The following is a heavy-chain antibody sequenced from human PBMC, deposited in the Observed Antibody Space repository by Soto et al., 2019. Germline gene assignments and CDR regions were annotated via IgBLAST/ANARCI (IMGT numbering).Heavy chain of an antibody. D-gene: IGHD5-12*01. CDR2: INHSGST. J-gene: IGHJ4*02. CDR1: GGSFSGYY. V-gene: IGHV4-34*01. CDR3: ASPQIDSGYDYEFDY. Sequence: SATLSLTCAVYGGSFSGYYWSWIRQPPGKGLEWIGEINHSGSTNYNPSLKSRVTISVDTSKNQFSLKLSSVTAADTAVYYCASPQIDSGYDYEFDYWGQGALVTVSS.